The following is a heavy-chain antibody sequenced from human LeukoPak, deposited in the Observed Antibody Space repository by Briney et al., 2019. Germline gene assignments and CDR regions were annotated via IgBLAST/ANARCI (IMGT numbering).Heavy chain of an antibody. J-gene: IGHJ4*02. Sequence: PSETLSLTCAVSGASISGSGYYLGWIRQPPGKGLEWIGEINHSGSTNYNPSLKSRVTISVDTSKNQFSLKLSSVTAADTAVYYCARVGGSYHIDYWGQGTLVTVSS. CDR2: INHSGST. CDR3: ARVGGSYHIDY. CDR1: GASISGSGYY. D-gene: IGHD1-26*01. V-gene: IGHV4-39*07.